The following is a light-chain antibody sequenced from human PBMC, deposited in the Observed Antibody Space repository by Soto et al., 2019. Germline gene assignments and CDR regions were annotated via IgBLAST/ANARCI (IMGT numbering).Light chain of an antibody. CDR1: SSDVGGYNH. J-gene: IGLJ2*01. V-gene: IGLV2-14*03. CDR2: DVS. CDR3: SAFATTDTPMV. Sequence: QSALTQPASVSGSPGQSITISCTGTSSDVGGYNHVSCYQQHPGEAPKLMIYDVSSRPSGVSNRFSGSKAADTASLTISGLQAEDEADYYCSAFATTDTPMVFGGGTQLTVL.